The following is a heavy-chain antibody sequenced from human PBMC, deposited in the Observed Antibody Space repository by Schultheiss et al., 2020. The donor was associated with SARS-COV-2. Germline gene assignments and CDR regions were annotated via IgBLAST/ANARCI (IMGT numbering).Heavy chain of an antibody. V-gene: IGHV1-46*01. CDR2: INPSGGSP. CDR3: ARDLLIVMITTINNYYYGMDV. J-gene: IGHJ6*02. D-gene: IGHD2-21*02. Sequence: ASVKVSCKASGYTFTSHYMHWVRQAPGQGLEWMGLINPSGGSPMYAQKFQGRVTMTRDTSTNTVYMELSSLRSEDTAVYFCARDLLIVMITTINNYYYGMDVWGQGTTVTVSS. CDR1: GYTFTSHY.